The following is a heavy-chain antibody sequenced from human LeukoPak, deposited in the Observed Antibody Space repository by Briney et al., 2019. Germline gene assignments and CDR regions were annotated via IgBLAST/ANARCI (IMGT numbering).Heavy chain of an antibody. CDR2: INPNSGGT. D-gene: IGHD2-2*01. CDR1: GYTFTGYY. J-gene: IGHJ6*02. V-gene: IGHV1-2*04. Sequence: ASVKVSCKASGYTFTGYYMHWVRQAPGQGLEWMGWINPNSGGTNYAQKFQGWVTITRDTSISTAYMELSRLRSDDTAVYYCARTGGPAAMFPYYYYGMDVWGQGTTVTVSS. CDR3: ARTGGPAAMFPYYYYGMDV.